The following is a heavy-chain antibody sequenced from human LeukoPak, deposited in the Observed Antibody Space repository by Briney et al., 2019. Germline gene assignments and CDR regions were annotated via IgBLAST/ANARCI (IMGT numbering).Heavy chain of an antibody. V-gene: IGHV4-59*01. D-gene: IGHD3-10*01. J-gene: IGHJ4*02. CDR3: AGSTDYGSGSYSPYYFDY. Sequence: PSETLSLTCTVSGGSISSYYWSWIRQPPGKGLEWIGYIYYSGSTNYNPSLKSRVTISVDTSKNQFPLKLSSVTAADTAVYYCAGSTDYGSGSYSPYYFDYWGQGTLVTVSS. CDR2: IYYSGST. CDR1: GGSISSYY.